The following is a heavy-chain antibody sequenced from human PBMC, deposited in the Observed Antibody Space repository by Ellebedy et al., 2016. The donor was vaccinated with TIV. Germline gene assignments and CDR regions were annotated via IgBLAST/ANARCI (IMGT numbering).Heavy chain of an antibody. V-gene: IGHV3-21*01. J-gene: IGHJ4*02. D-gene: IGHD5-18*01. Sequence: PGGSLRLSCAASGFTFSNYAMNWVRQAPGKGLEWVSSISRSGTSIYYADSVKGRFTISRDNAKNSLYLQMNSLRAADTAVYYCAGDVYSHDLKWGQGTLVTVSS. CDR3: AGDVYSHDLK. CDR1: GFTFSNYA. CDR2: ISRSGTSI.